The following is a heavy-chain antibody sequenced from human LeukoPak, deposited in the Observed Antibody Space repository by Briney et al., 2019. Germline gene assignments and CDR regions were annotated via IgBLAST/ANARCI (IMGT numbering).Heavy chain of an antibody. V-gene: IGHV2-5*02. CDR1: GFSLSTSGVG. J-gene: IGHJ4*02. D-gene: IGHD4-11*01. Sequence: SGPTLVKPTQTLTLTCTFSGFSLSTSGVGVGWIRQPPGKALEWLALIYWDDDKRYSPSLKSRLTITKDTSKNQVVLTMTNMDPVDTATYYCAHIMSVSGAGSGSRRSFDYWGQGTLVTVSS. CDR3: AHIMSVSGAGSGSRRSFDY. CDR2: IYWDDDK.